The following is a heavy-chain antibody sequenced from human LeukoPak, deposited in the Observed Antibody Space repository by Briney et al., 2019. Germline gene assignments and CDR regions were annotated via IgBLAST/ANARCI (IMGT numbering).Heavy chain of an antibody. Sequence: GGSLRLSCAASGFTFSSYWMSWVRQAPGKGLEWVSYISSSSSTIYYADSVKGRFTISRDNAKNSLYLQMNSLRAEDTAVYYCARDRFDDPYAFDIWGQGTMVTVSS. CDR2: ISSSSSTI. J-gene: IGHJ3*02. V-gene: IGHV3-48*04. D-gene: IGHD3-3*01. CDR3: ARDRFDDPYAFDI. CDR1: GFTFSSYW.